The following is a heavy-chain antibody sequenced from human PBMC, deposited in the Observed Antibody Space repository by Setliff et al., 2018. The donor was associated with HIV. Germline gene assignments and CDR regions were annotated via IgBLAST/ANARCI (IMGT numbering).Heavy chain of an antibody. CDR3: ARTMAVPATQPFDY. Sequence: SETLSLTCAVYGGSFNGYSWSWMRQPPGKGLEWIGEISRSGSTTYHPSLKSRLTISVDASKRHFSLKLSSVTAADTAVYYCARTMAVPATQPFDYWGQGTLVTSPQ. CDR2: ISRSGST. V-gene: IGHV4-34*01. CDR1: GGSFNGYS. J-gene: IGHJ4*02. D-gene: IGHD2-15*01.